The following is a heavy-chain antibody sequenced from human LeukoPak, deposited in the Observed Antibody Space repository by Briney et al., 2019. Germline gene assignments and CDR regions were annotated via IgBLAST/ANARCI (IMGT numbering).Heavy chain of an antibody. V-gene: IGHV3-21*01. CDR3: ASGLVGATYYYGMDV. Sequence: GGSLRLSCAASGFTFSSYGVNWVRQAPGKGLEWVSSISSSSSYIFYADSVKGRFTISRDNAKNSLYLQMNSLRAEDTAVYYCASGLVGATYYYGMDVRGQGTTVTVSS. D-gene: IGHD1-26*01. CDR2: ISSSSSYI. J-gene: IGHJ6*02. CDR1: GFTFSSYG.